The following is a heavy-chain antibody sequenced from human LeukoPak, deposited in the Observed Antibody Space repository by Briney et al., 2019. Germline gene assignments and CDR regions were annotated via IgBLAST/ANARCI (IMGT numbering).Heavy chain of an antibody. D-gene: IGHD3-22*01. CDR3: ATLGRDSSGYSYYYHYYMDV. CDR1: GFTFSSYW. V-gene: IGHV3-7*01. Sequence: GESLRLSCAASGFTFSSYWMSWVRQAPGKGLEWVANIKQDGNEKYYVDSVKGRFTISRDNAKNSLYLQMNSLRAEDTAMYYCATLGRDSSGYSYYYHYYMDVWGKGTTVTVSS. J-gene: IGHJ6*03. CDR2: IKQDGNEK.